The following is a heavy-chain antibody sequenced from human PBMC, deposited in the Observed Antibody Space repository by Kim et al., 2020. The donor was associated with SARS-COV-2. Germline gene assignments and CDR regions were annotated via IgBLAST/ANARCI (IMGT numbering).Heavy chain of an antibody. V-gene: IGHV1-46*01. CDR2: INPNGGNT. CDR3: ARRIAYCGGDCYSLGY. J-gene: IGHJ4*02. Sequence: ASVKVSCKASGYTFTTYHIHWVRQAPGQGLEWMGIINPNGGNTNYAQKFRGRLTITGDTSTNTVYMELSSLRSEDTAVYYCARRIAYCGGDCYSLGYWGQ. D-gene: IGHD2-21*02. CDR1: GYTFTTYH.